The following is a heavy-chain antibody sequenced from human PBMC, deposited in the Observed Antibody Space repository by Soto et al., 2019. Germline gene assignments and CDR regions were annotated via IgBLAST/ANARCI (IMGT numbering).Heavy chain of an antibody. CDR2: VNPNTGNT. D-gene: IGHD3-10*01. V-gene: IGHV1-8*01. J-gene: IGHJ5*01. Sequence: QVQLVQXXAXXKKPGASVKVSCTGSGYTFRSYDIHWVRQATGQGLEWMGWVNPNTGNTGYAQKFQGRVTMTRDMSKSSAYMEVNSLTSEDTAIYYCARAYGAGSFDFWGQGTLVSVSS. CDR1: GYTFRSYD. CDR3: ARAYGAGSFDF.